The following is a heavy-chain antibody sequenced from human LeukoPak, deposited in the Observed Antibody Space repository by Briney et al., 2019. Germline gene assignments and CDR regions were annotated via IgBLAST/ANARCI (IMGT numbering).Heavy chain of an antibody. D-gene: IGHD5-24*01. V-gene: IGHV3-7*05. J-gene: IGHJ4*02. CDR2: MKQDGSAK. CDR1: GFTFGSYW. Sequence: GGSLRLSCAASGFTFGSYWMTWVRQAPGKGLEWVANMKQDGSAKYYVDSVKGRFTISRDNAKNSLYLQMNSLGAEDTAVYYCAREGREGYNYPALDFWGQGTLVTVSS. CDR3: AREGREGYNYPALDF.